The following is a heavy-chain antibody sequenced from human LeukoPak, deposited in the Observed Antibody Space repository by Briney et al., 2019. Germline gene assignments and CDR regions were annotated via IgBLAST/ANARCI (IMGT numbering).Heavy chain of an antibody. CDR1: GYTFSNYA. J-gene: IGHJ6*03. V-gene: IGHV1-69*05. CDR2: IIPILRTP. CDR3: TRGSDSYYYYSMDV. Sequence: ASLKVSGKASGYTFSNYAINWVRQAPGQGLEWMGGIIPILRTPSYAEKFQGRVTITTDESTSTAHMELSGLRSEDTAVYYCTRGSDSYYYYSMDVWGRGTTVIVSS.